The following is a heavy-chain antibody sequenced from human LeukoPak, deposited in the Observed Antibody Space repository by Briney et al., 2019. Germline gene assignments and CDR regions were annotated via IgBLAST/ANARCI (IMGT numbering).Heavy chain of an antibody. V-gene: IGHV7-4-1*02. CDR1: GYTFTKYA. D-gene: IGHD7-27*01. CDR3: AREDWGN. CDR2: ITTNTGNP. Sequence: ASVKVSCKASGYTFTKYAINWVRQAPGQGLEWMGWITTNTGNPTYVQGFTGRFVFSLDTSVSTAYLQISSLKAEDTAVYYCAREDWGNWGQGTLVTVSS. J-gene: IGHJ4*02.